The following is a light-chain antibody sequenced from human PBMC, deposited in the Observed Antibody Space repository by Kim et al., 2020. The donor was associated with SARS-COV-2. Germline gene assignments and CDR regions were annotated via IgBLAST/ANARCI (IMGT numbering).Light chain of an antibody. CDR2: DAS. J-gene: IGKJ1*01. Sequence: VSLGQRATLSCWASQSVTTNLAWYQQKPGLAPRLLIYDASTRATGTPGRVSGSGSGTEFTLTISSLQSGDFALYYCQQYYKWPLTFGQGTKVDIK. CDR1: QSVTTN. V-gene: IGKV3-15*01. CDR3: QQYYKWPLT.